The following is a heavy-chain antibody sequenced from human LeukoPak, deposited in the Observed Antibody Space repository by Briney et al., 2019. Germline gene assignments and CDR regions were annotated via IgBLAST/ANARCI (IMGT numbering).Heavy chain of an antibody. Sequence: GGSLRLSCAASGFTFSSYWMSWVRQAPGKGLEWVANIKQDGSEKYYVDSVKGRFTISRDNAKNSLYLQMNSLRAEDTAVYYCARELFSSSSWYGYYYYYMDVWGKGTTVTVSS. CDR3: ARELFSSSSWYGYYYYYMDV. J-gene: IGHJ6*03. V-gene: IGHV3-7*01. CDR1: GFTFSSYW. D-gene: IGHD6-13*01. CDR2: IKQDGSEK.